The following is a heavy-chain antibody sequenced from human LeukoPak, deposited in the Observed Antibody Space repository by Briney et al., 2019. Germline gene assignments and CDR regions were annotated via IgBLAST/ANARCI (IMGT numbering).Heavy chain of an antibody. CDR3: AKPPRVVVVTAFDS. J-gene: IGHJ4*02. CDR2: IKEDGSER. Sequence: GGSLRLSCEGSAFIFSGHWMNWVRQTPGKGLEWVASIKEDGSERQYVDSVKGRFSISRDNTKGSLFLQLNSLRAEDTAVYFCAKPPRVVVVTAFDSWGQGTLVTVSS. CDR1: AFIFSGHW. D-gene: IGHD2-21*02. V-gene: IGHV3-7*03.